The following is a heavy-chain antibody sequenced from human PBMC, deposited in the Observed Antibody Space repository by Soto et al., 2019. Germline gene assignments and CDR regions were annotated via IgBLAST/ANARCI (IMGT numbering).Heavy chain of an antibody. V-gene: IGHV1-18*04. Sequence: ASVKFSCKASGYTFTSYGISWVRQAPGQGLEWMGWISAYNGNTNYAQKLQGRVTMTTDTSTSTAYMELRSLRSDDTAVYYCARDLVVVVAATLDYYYGMDVWGQGTTVTVSS. D-gene: IGHD2-15*01. CDR2: ISAYNGNT. CDR3: ARDLVVVVAATLDYYYGMDV. CDR1: GYTFTSYG. J-gene: IGHJ6*02.